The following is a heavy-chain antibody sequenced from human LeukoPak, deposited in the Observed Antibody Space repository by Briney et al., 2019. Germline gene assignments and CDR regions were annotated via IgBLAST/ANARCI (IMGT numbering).Heavy chain of an antibody. CDR3: ARDPQSSMDV. CDR1: GFTFSSHG. Sequence: GGSLRLSCAASGFTFSSHGFHWVRPAPGKGLEWVAAIWYDGSKECYADSVRGRFTVSRDDSKNTLYLQMSSLRADDTAVYYCARDPQSSMDVWGQGPTVTVSS. CDR2: IWYDGSKE. V-gene: IGHV3-33*01. J-gene: IGHJ6*02.